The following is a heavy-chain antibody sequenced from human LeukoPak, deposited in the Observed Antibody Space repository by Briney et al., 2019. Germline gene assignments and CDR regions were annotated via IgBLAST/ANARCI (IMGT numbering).Heavy chain of an antibody. Sequence: SETLSLTCTVSGGSITSYYWTWIRQPPGKGLEWIGYIYYSGSTTNYNPSLKSRVTMSVDTSKNHFSLRLSSVTAADTAVYYFVIAVAGGAFAYWGQGTLVTVSS. CDR2: IYYSGSTT. J-gene: IGHJ4*02. D-gene: IGHD6-19*01. V-gene: IGHV4-59*08. CDR3: VIAVAGGAFAY. CDR1: GGSITSYY.